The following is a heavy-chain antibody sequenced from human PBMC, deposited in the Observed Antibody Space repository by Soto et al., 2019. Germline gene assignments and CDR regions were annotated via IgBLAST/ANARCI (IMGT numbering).Heavy chain of an antibody. J-gene: IGHJ6*02. Sequence: GGSLRLSCAASGFTFSDYYMSWIRQAPGKGLEWVSYISSSSSYTNYADSVKGRFTISRDNAKNSLYLQMNSLRAEDTAVYYCARVASSGYYYYYYYYGMDVWGQGTRVTVSS. CDR3: ARVASSGYYYYYYYYGMDV. CDR1: GFTFSDYY. V-gene: IGHV3-11*06. D-gene: IGHD3-22*01. CDR2: ISSSSSYT.